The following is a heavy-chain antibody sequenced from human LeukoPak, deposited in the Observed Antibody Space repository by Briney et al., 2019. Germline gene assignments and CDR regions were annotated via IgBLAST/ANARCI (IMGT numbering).Heavy chain of an antibody. V-gene: IGHV4-30-2*01. Sequence: SETLSLTCDVSGGSISTIGYSWTWIRQPPGKGLEWIGYIYQSGSSSYNPSLQSRVTISIDRSKNQFSLKLSSVTAADTAVYYCARDSYYDNSGEGAFDIWGQGRMVTVSA. CDR3: ARDSYYDNSGEGAFDI. CDR2: IYQSGSS. J-gene: IGHJ3*02. D-gene: IGHD3-22*01. CDR1: GGSISTIGYS.